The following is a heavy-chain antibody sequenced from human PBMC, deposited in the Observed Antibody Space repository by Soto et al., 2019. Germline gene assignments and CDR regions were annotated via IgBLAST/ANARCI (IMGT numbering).Heavy chain of an antibody. V-gene: IGHV4-61*01. CDR2: IYYSGST. D-gene: IGHD3-10*01. CDR3: ARENITMVRGVIIYYYYYGMDV. J-gene: IGHJ6*02. CDR1: GGSVSSGSYY. Sequence: QVQLQESGPGLVKPSETLSLTCTVSGGSVSSGSYYWSWIRQPPGKGLEWIGYIYYSGSTNYNPSLKSRVTISVDTSKNQFSLKLSSVTAADTAVYYCARENITMVRGVIIYYYYYGMDVWGQGTTVTVSS.